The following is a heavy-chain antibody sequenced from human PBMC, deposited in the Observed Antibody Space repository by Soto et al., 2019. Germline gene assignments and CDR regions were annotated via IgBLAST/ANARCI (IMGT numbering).Heavy chain of an antibody. J-gene: IGHJ6*02. V-gene: IGHV3-30-3*01. CDR3: ASGGGGDYYYYGMDV. CDR2: ISYDGSNK. D-gene: IGHD3-10*01. Sequence: QVQLVESGGGVVQPGRSLRLSCAASGFTFSSYAMHWVRQAPGKGLAWVAVISYDGSNKYYADSVKGRFTISRDNSKNTLYLQMNSLRAEDTAVYYCASGGGGDYYYYGMDVWGQGTTVTVSS. CDR1: GFTFSSYA.